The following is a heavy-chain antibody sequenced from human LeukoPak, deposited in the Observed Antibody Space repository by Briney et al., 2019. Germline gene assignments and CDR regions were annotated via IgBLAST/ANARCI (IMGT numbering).Heavy chain of an antibody. Sequence: TASETLSLTCTVSTGSISSYYWSWIRQPPGKGLEWIGYIYYSGSTNYNPSLKSRVTISVDTSKNQFSLKLSSVTAADTAVYYRARQGYGGNSEFAYWGQGTLVTVSS. D-gene: IGHD4-23*01. CDR2: IYYSGST. CDR3: ARQGYGGNSEFAY. CDR1: TGSISSYY. V-gene: IGHV4-59*08. J-gene: IGHJ4*02.